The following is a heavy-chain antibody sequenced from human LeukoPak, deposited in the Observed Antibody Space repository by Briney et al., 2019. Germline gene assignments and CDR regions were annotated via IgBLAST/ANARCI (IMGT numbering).Heavy chain of an antibody. Sequence: GGSLRLSCAASGFTFTDYAMGWDRQAPGQGLEWASTISASGSTTYYADSVRGRFTISRDNSKNTLSPQMSSLRAEDTAVYYCAKARTPYNSGFDYWGQGTLVAVSS. CDR1: GFTFTDYA. V-gene: IGHV3-23*01. J-gene: IGHJ4*02. CDR3: AKARTPYNSGFDY. CDR2: ISASGSTT. D-gene: IGHD6-19*01.